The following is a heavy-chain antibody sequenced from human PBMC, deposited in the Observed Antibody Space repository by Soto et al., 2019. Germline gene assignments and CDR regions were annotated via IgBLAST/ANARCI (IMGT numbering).Heavy chain of an antibody. CDR3: AKDRYGDYGGIDY. V-gene: IGHV3-23*01. Sequence: GGSLRLSCAASGFTFSSYAMNWVRQAPGKGLEWVSSISGSGGSTFYADSVKGRFTISRDNSKNTLYLQMDNLRAEDTAVYYCAKDRYGDYGGIDYWGQGTMVTVSS. J-gene: IGHJ4*02. D-gene: IGHD4-17*01. CDR2: ISGSGGST. CDR1: GFTFSSYA.